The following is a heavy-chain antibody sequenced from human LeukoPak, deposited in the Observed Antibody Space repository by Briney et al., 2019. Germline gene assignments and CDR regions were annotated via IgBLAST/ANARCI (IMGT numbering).Heavy chain of an antibody. Sequence: SETLSLTCTVSGYSISSGYYWGWIRQPPGKGLEWIGSIYHSGSTNYNPSLKSRVTISVDTSKSQFSLKLSSVTAADTAVYYCARRRGDSYGFFFRGYMDVWGKGTTVTVSS. V-gene: IGHV4-38-2*02. CDR1: GYSISSGYY. J-gene: IGHJ6*03. CDR3: ARRRGDSYGFFFRGYMDV. CDR2: IYHSGST. D-gene: IGHD5-18*01.